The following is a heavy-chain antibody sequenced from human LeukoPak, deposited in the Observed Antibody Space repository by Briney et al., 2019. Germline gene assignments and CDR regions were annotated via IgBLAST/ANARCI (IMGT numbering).Heavy chain of an antibody. J-gene: IGHJ6*03. D-gene: IGHD1-1*01. CDR2: ISSSGSTI. Sequence: GGSLRLSRAASGFTFSDYYMSWIRQAPGEGLEWVSYISSSGSTIYYADSVKGRLTISRDNAKNSLYLQMNSLRAEDTAVYYCARDLTTLHYYYYYYMDVWGKGTTVTVSS. CDR1: GFTFSDYY. V-gene: IGHV3-11*04. CDR3: ARDLTTLHYYYYYYMDV.